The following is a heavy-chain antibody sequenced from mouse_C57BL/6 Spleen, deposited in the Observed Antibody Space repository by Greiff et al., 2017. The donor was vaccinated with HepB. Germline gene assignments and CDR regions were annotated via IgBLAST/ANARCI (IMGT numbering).Heavy chain of an antibody. Sequence: VKLKESGPGLVAPSQRLSITCTVSGFSFTSYGVHWVRQPPGKGLEWLVVIWSDGSTTYNSALKSRLCISKDNSKSQVFLKMNSLQTDDTAMYYCARHGTGTLAYWGQGTLVTVSA. D-gene: IGHD4-1*01. CDR2: IWSDGST. CDR1: GFSFTSYG. J-gene: IGHJ3*01. CDR3: ARHGTGTLAY. V-gene: IGHV2-6-1*01.